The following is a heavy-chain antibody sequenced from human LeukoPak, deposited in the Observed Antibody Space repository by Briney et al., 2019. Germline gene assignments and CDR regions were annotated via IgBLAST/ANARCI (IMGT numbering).Heavy chain of an antibody. CDR2: IISSSAYI. J-gene: IGHJ4*02. CDR1: GFTFSSYT. D-gene: IGHD6-6*01. CDR3: ARALFEYTSSSDH. Sequence: GGSLRLSCAASGFTFSSYTMNWVRQAPGRRLEWVSSIISSSAYIYYADSVKGRFTVSRDNAKNSLYLHMNSLRAEDTAAYFCARALFEYTSSSDHWGQGTLVTVSS. V-gene: IGHV3-21*01.